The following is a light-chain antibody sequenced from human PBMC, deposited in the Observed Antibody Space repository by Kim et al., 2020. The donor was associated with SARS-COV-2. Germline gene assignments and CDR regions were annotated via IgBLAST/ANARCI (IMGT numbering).Light chain of an antibody. CDR3: QTWDTGIWGV. CDR1: SGHSNYA. CDR2: VNIDGSH. Sequence: QPVLTQSPSASASLGASVKLTCTLSSGHSNYAIAWHQQQPGKGPRYLMKVNIDGSHNKGDGVPDRFSGSTSGAERYLTISSLQSEDEADYYCQTWDTGIWGVFGGGTQLTVL. V-gene: IGLV4-69*01. J-gene: IGLJ3*02.